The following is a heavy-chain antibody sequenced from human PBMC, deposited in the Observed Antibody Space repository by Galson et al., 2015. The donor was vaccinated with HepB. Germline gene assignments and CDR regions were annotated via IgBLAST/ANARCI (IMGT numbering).Heavy chain of an antibody. Sequence: SLRLSCAASGFTFSSYGMHWVRQAPGKGLEWMGVIWYDGSNKYYAYSVKGRFTISRDNSKNTLFLQMNSQRVEDTGIYYCARDRGFHSDSPAYWGQGTMGIVS. CDR1: GFTFSSYG. J-gene: IGHJ4*02. D-gene: IGHD1-26*01. V-gene: IGHV3-33*01. CDR2: IWYDGSNK. CDR3: ARDRGFHSDSPAY.